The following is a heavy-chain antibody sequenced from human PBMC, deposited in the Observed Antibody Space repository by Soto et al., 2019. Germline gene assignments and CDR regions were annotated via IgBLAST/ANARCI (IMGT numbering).Heavy chain of an antibody. D-gene: IGHD3-10*01. CDR1: GYTFTSYG. CDR3: ARGSMVREMGDLDY. CDR2: INPSSGST. V-gene: IGHV1-46*01. Sequence: ASVKVSCKASGYTFTSYGISWVRQAPGQGLEWMGIINPSSGSTSYAQKFQGRVTMTRDTSTSTVYMELSSLRSEDTAVYYCARGSMVREMGDLDYWGQGTLVTVSS. J-gene: IGHJ4*02.